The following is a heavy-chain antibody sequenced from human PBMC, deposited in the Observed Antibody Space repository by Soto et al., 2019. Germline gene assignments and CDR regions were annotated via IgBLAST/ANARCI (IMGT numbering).Heavy chain of an antibody. J-gene: IGHJ4*02. D-gene: IGHD1-20*01. CDR2: INAGNGNT. CDR1: GYTFSDYT. V-gene: IGHV1-3*01. CDR3: TRGITLPTPLDY. Sequence: ASVKVSCKASGYTFSDYTMHWVRQAPGQRLEWMGWINAGNGNTKYSQKFQGRVTITRDTSASTAYMELSSLRFEDTAVYYCTRGITLPTPLDYWGQGTLVTVSS.